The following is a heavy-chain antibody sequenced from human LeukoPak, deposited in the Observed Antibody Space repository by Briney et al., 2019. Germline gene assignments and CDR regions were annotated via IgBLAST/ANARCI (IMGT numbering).Heavy chain of an antibody. CDR1: GFAFSYG. Sequence: PGGSLRLSCTASGFAFSYGMSWVRQASGKGLEWVSAISGSGDDTYYLDSVKGRFTISRDRSKNTLFLQMNNLRAEDTAIYYCAAPPRAGARPPYDFWGHGTLVTVSS. CDR2: ISGSGDDT. V-gene: IGHV3-23*01. D-gene: IGHD6-6*01. J-gene: IGHJ4*01. CDR3: AAPPRAGARPPYDF.